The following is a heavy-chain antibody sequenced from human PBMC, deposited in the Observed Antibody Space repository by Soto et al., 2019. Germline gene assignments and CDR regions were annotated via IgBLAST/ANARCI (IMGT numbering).Heavy chain of an antibody. J-gene: IGHJ3*02. CDR2: IHYSGST. CDR3: AKQCRPPCILTGYYLRFDI. CDR1: GVSFSSYY. V-gene: IGHV4-59*08. D-gene: IGHD3-9*01. Sequence: PSETLSLTCTVSGVSFSSYYWSWIRQPPGKGLEWIGYIHYSGSTSYNPSLKRRVAISVDTSKNQFSLKLSSLSAADTAVYFCAKQCRPPCILTGYYLRFDIWGQGTMVTVSS.